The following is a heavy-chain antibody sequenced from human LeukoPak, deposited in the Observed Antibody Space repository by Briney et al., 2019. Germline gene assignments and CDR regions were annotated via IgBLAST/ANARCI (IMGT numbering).Heavy chain of an antibody. CDR1: GFAFSGYS. J-gene: IGHJ4*02. V-gene: IGHV3-7*01. CDR3: ARPRGCGSSRCNNFDY. D-gene: IGHD2-2*01. Sequence: PGGSLRLSCAVSGFAFSGYSMSWVRQAPGKGLEWVAKMNEYGSEIFYLDSVKGRFTISRDNAKNSLYLQMNSLRAEDTAVYYCARPRGCGSSRCNNFDYWGQGTLVTVSS. CDR2: MNEYGSEI.